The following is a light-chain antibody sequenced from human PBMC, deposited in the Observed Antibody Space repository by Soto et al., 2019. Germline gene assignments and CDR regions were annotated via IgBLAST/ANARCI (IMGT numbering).Light chain of an antibody. CDR2: GAS. Sequence: EIVMTQSPATLSVSPGERATLSCRASQSVSSNLAWYQQKPGQAPRLLIYGASTRATGIPARFSGSGSGTECTLTLSRLQSEDFAVYYCQQYNNWPPLTFGGGTKVEIK. V-gene: IGKV3-15*01. CDR3: QQYNNWPPLT. CDR1: QSVSSN. J-gene: IGKJ4*01.